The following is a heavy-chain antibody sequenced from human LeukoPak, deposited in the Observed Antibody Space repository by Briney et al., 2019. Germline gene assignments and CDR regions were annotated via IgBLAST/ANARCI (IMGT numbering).Heavy chain of an antibody. D-gene: IGHD2-2*01. CDR1: GYTFTTYG. CDR2: FTGYNGAT. V-gene: IGHV1-18*01. Sequence: ASVKVSCKASGYTFTTYGISWVRQAPGQGLEWMGWFTGYNGATNYAQKFQGRVTLTTDTSTSAAYMELRSLRSDDTAVYYCARQAPCSSISCPLDYWGQGTLVTVSS. J-gene: IGHJ4*02. CDR3: ARQAPCSSISCPLDY.